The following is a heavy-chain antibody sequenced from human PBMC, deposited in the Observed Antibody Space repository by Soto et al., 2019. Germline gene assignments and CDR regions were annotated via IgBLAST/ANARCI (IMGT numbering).Heavy chain of an antibody. V-gene: IGHV3-21*01. CDR3: ARASGRFLEWLLYPDEY. CDR1: GFTFSSYS. Sequence: VQLVESGGGLVKPGGSLRLSCAASGFTFSSYSMNWVRQAPGKGLEWVSSISSSSSYIYYADSVKGRFTISRDNAKNSLYLQMNSLGAEDTAGYYCARASGRFLEWLLYPDEYWGQGTLVTVSS. CDR2: ISSSSSYI. J-gene: IGHJ4*02. D-gene: IGHD3-3*01.